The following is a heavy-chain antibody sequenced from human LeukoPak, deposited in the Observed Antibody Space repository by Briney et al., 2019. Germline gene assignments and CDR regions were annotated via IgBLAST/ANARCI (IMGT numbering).Heavy chain of an antibody. D-gene: IGHD3-3*01. CDR2: IKQGEGDK. J-gene: IGHJ4*02. V-gene: IGHV3-7*01. Sequence: PGGSLRLSCVASGFTFSDSSMSWVRQAPGKGLEWLANIKQGEGDKFYLESVMGRFTISRDNGNNSLFLQLTSLRVEDTAVYYCARGELFGTLDYWGQGARVTVS. CDR1: GFTFSDSS. CDR3: ARGELFGTLDY.